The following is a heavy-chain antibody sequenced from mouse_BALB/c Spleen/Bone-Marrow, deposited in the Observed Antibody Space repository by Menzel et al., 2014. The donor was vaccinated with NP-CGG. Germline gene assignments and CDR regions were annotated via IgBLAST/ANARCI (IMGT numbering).Heavy chain of an antibody. J-gene: IGHJ2*01. V-gene: IGHV5-17*02. Sequence: EVKLVESGGGLVQPGGSRKLSCAASGFTSSSFGMHWVRQAPEKGLEWVAYISSGSSTIYYADTVKGRFTISRDNPKNTLFLQMTSLRSEDTAMYYCARSLYYRYDFFDYWGQGTTLTVSS. CDR2: ISSGSSTI. CDR3: ARSLYYRYDFFDY. D-gene: IGHD2-14*01. CDR1: GFTSSSFG.